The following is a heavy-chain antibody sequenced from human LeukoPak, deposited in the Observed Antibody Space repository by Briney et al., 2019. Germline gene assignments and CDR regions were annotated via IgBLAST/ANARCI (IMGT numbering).Heavy chain of an antibody. Sequence: KTSETLSLTCTVSGGSVSSSAYYWGWIRQPPEKGLEWIGNIYYSGSTYYNPSLKSRVTISIDTSKNQFSLKLNSVTAADTAVYYCARGFAVFDPWGHGTLVSVSS. D-gene: IGHD2-21*01. V-gene: IGHV4-39*07. CDR1: GGSVSSSAYY. CDR3: ARGFAVFDP. CDR2: IYYSGST. J-gene: IGHJ5*02.